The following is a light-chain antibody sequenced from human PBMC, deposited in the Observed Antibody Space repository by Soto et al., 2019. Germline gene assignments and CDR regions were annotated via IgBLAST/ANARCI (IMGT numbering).Light chain of an antibody. Sequence: QSALTQPASVSGSPGQSITISCTGTSGDVGGYNFVSWYQQHPGKAPKLMLYDVSDRPSGVSSRFSGSKSGNTASLTISGLQGDDEADYYCRSYSSSRSLVVLGGGTKVTVL. J-gene: IGLJ2*01. CDR2: DVS. V-gene: IGLV2-14*03. CDR3: RSYSSSRSLVV. CDR1: SGDVGGYNF.